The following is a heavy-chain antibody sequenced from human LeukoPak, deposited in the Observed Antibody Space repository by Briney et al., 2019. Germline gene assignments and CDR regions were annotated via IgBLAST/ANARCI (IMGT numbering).Heavy chain of an antibody. CDR2: IYYSGST. J-gene: IGHJ5*02. Sequence: PSETLSLTCAVYGGSFSGYYWSWIRQHPGKGLEWIGYIYYSGSTYYNPSLKSRVTISVDTSKNQFSLKLSSVTAADTAVYYCARAEGWFDPWGQGTLVTVSS. V-gene: IGHV4-31*11. CDR3: ARAEGWFDP. CDR1: GGSFSGYY.